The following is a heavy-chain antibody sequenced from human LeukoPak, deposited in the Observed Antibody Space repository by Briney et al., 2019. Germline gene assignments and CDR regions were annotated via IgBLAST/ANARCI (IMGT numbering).Heavy chain of an antibody. Sequence: SETLSLTCTVSGGSFSSYYWSWIRQPPGKGLEWNGFIYDSGSTNCNPSLKSRVTISVDTSKNQFSLKLRSVTAADTAVYYCARTPGFSYGFGWFDSWGQGTLVTVSS. CDR3: ARTPGFSYGFGWFDS. CDR1: GGSFSSYY. V-gene: IGHV4-59*01. J-gene: IGHJ5*01. D-gene: IGHD5-18*01. CDR2: IYDSGST.